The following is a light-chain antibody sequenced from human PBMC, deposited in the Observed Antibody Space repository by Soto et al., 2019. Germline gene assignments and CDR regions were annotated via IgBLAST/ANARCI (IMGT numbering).Light chain of an antibody. CDR1: SSDVGGYDH. J-gene: IGLJ1*01. CDR2: EVS. CDR3: SSYTSSSISYV. Sequence: QSALTQPPSASGSPGQSVTIPCTGTSSDVGGYDHVSWYQQHPGKAPKLMIYEVSNRPSGVSNRFSGSKSGNTASLTISGLQAEDEADYYCSSYTSSSISYVFGTGTKVTVL. V-gene: IGLV2-14*01.